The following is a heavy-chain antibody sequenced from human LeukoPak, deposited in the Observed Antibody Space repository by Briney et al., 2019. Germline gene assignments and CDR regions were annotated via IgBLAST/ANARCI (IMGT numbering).Heavy chain of an antibody. D-gene: IGHD3-10*01. Sequence: GASVKASCEVSGYTLTELSMHWVRQAPGKGLEWMGRFDPEDGETIYAQTLQGRVTMTEDTSTDTAYMELSSLRSEDTAVYYCATEALDDSDSYFEYWGQGTLVTVSS. CDR2: FDPEDGET. V-gene: IGHV1-24*01. J-gene: IGHJ4*02. CDR1: GYTLTELS. CDR3: ATEALDDSDSYFEY.